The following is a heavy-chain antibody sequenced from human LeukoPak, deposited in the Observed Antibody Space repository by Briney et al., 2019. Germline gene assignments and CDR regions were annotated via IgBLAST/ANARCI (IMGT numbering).Heavy chain of an antibody. CDR3: AKPYSSGWYAFDS. CDR2: IIGVAT. Sequence: GGSLTLSCAASGFTFSSSAMSWVRQTPGKGLEWVSTIIGVATYYADSVRGRFTISRDNSKNTLYLQLISLRADDTALYYCAKPYSSGWYAFDSWGQGTLVTVSS. J-gene: IGHJ4*02. D-gene: IGHD6-19*01. CDR1: GFTFSSSA. V-gene: IGHV3-23*01.